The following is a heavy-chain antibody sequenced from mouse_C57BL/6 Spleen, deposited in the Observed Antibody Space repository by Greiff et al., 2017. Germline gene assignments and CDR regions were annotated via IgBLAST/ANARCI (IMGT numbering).Heavy chain of an antibody. CDR2: ISSGSSTI. CDR1: GFTFSDYG. V-gene: IGHV5-17*01. D-gene: IGHD1-1*01. Sequence: EVKLQESGGGLVKPGGSLKLSCAASGFTFSDYGMHWVRQAPEKGLEWVAYISSGSSTIYYADTVKGRFTISRDNAKNTLFLQMTSLRSEDTAMYYCARGDNYYGSSSRDWYFDVWGTGTTVTVSS. J-gene: IGHJ1*03. CDR3: ARGDNYYGSSSRDWYFDV.